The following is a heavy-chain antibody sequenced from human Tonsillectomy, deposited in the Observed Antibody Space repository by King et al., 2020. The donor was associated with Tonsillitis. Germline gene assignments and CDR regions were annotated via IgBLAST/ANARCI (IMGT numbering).Heavy chain of an antibody. V-gene: IGHV4-38-2*02. CDR3: ARDRGSTGFFDY. Sequence: VQLQESGPGLVKPSETLSLTCVVSGYSMNSGFYWGWIRQTPGKGLEWIATIYHSGYTYHNPSLKTRVTISVDTSKNQFSLKLSSVTAADTAVYYCARDRGSTGFFDYWGQGNLVTVSS. CDR1: GYSMNSGFY. CDR2: IYHSGYT. J-gene: IGHJ4*02. D-gene: IGHD5-12*01.